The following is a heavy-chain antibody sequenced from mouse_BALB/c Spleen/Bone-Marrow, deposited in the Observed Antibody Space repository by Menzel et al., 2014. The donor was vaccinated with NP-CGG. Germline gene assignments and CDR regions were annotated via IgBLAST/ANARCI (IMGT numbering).Heavy chain of an antibody. CDR2: IYPGSGST. CDR1: GYTFTSYW. J-gene: IGHJ4*01. CDR3: TRRYEIYYAMDY. D-gene: IGHD2-14*01. Sequence: LQQSGSELGRPGASVKLSCKASGYTFTSYWTHWVKQRPGQGLEWIGNIYPGSGSTNYDEKFKSKATLTVDTSSSTAYMQLSSLTSEDSAVYYCTRRYEIYYAMDYWGQGTSVTVSS. V-gene: IGHV1S22*01.